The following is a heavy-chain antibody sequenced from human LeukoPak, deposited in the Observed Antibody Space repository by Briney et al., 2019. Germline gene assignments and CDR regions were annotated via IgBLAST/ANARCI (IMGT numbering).Heavy chain of an antibody. V-gene: IGHV1-18*01. CDR1: GYTLTELS. CDR3: ARGGYYGSGSFPDY. J-gene: IGHJ4*02. CDR2: ISAYNGDT. Sequence: ASVKVSCKVSGYTLTELSMHWVRQAPGKGLEWMGWISAYNGDTNYAQKFQGRVTMTTDTSTSTAYMDLRSLTSDDTAVYYCARGGYYGSGSFPDYWGQGTLVTVSS. D-gene: IGHD3-10*01.